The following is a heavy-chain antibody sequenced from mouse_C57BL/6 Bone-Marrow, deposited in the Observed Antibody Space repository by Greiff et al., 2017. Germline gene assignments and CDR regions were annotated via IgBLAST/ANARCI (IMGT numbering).Heavy chain of an antibody. J-gene: IGHJ3*01. CDR2: IYPGDGDT. CDR3: ARTDWFAY. CDR1: GYAFSSSW. Sequence: VKLMESGPELVKPGASVKISCKASGYAFSSSWMNWVKQRPGKGLEWIGRIYPGDGDTNYNGKVKGKATLTADKSSSPAYMQLSSLTSEDSAVYFCARTDWFAYWGQGTLVTVSA. V-gene: IGHV1-82*01.